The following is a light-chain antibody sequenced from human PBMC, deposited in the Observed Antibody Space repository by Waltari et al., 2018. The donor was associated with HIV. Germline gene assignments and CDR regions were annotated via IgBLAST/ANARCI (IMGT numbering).Light chain of an antibody. V-gene: IGLV2-14*03. J-gene: IGLJ2*01. Sequence: QSALTQPASVSGSPGQSITLSCTGTSSHVGGYNYVSWYQQHPGKAPKLMIYDVSNRPSGVSNRFSGSKSGNTASLTISGLQAEDEADYYCSSYTSSSTLNFGGGTKLTVL. CDR1: SSHVGGYNY. CDR3: SSYTSSSTLN. CDR2: DVS.